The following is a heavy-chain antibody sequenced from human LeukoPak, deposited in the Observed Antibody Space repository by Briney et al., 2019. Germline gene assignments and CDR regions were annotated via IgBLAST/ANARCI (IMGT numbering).Heavy chain of an antibody. CDR2: AHYSGTV. Sequence: SETLSLTCTVSGVSIWANYWSWIRQTPGKGLDWIGFAHYSGTVDYNPSLKSRVTISVDTSNSQFSLQLTSVTAADTAIYYCARGSYYDFLFDPWGQGILVTVSS. V-gene: IGHV4-59*03. CDR1: GVSIWANY. J-gene: IGHJ5*02. CDR3: ARGSYYDFLFDP. D-gene: IGHD3-3*01.